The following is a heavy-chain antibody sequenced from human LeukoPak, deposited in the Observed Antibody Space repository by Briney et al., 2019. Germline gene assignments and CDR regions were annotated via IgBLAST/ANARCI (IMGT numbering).Heavy chain of an antibody. CDR2: IRRGTNSYTT. CDR3: TRDGGEGGNSAFDI. V-gene: IGHV3-72*01. Sequence: GGSLRLSCAASGFTFSDYILDWVRQAPGKGLEWVGRIRRGTNSYTTEYAASVKGRFIISRDDSKNSLYLHMNSLKTEDTAVYHCTRDGGEGGNSAFDIWGQGTMVTVSA. J-gene: IGHJ3*02. CDR1: GFTFSDYI. D-gene: IGHD3-16*01.